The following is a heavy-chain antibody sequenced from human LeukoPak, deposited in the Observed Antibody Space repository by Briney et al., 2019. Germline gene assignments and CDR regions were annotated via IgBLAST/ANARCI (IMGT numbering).Heavy chain of an antibody. V-gene: IGHV4-61*02. D-gene: IGHD3-22*01. CDR1: GGSISSGSYY. CDR3: AREDSSGYYYGRLDY. Sequence: SQTLSLTCTVSGGSISSGSYYWSWIRRPAGKGLEWIGRIYTSGSTNYNPSLKSRVTISVDTSKNQFSLKLSSVTAADTAVYYCAREDSSGYYYGRLDYWGQGTLVTVSS. J-gene: IGHJ4*02. CDR2: IYTSGST.